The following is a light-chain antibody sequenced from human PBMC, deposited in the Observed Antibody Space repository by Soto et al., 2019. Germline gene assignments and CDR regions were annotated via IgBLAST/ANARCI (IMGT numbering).Light chain of an antibody. V-gene: IGLV2-14*01. Sequence: QSVLTQPASVSGSPGQSITISCTGTSSDVGGYNYVSWYQQHPGKAPKLMIYDVSNRPSGGSNRFSGSKSGNTASLTISGLQAEDEADYDCSSYTSSSTPVVFGGGTKLTVL. CDR3: SSYTSSSTPVV. CDR2: DVS. J-gene: IGLJ2*01. CDR1: SSDVGGYNY.